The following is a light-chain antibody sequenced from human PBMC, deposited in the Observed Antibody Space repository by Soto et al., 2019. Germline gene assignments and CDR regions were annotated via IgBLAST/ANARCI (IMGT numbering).Light chain of an antibody. V-gene: IGKV3-11*01. CDR3: QQRSNWLFT. J-gene: IGKJ3*01. CDR2: DAS. CDR1: QSVGSY. Sequence: EIVLTQSPATLSLSPGERATLSCRASQSVGSYLAWYQQKPGQAPSLLIYDASNRATGIPARFSGSGSGTDFTLTISSLEPEDFAVYYCQQRSNWLFTFGPGTKVEIK.